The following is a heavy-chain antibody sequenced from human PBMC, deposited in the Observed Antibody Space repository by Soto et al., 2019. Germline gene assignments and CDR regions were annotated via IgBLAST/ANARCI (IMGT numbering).Heavy chain of an antibody. CDR3: ARDFYAAGGNQDCYYGMAV. V-gene: IGHV4-59*01. Sequence: SGFRKTTGKGLEWIGYIYYSGSTNYNPSLKSRVTISVDTSKNQFSLKLSSVTAADTAVYYCARDFYAAGGNQDCYYGMAVRRNGTTVPV. CDR2: IYYSGST. J-gene: IGHJ6*04. D-gene: IGHD3-10*01.